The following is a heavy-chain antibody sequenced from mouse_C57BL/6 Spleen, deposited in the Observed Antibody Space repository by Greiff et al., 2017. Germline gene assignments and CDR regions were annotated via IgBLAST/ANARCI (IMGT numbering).Heavy chain of an antibody. J-gene: IGHJ4*01. CDR3: ARVYYYAMDY. CDR1: GYTFTSYW. V-gene: IGHV1-59*01. CDR2: IDPSDSYT. Sequence: QVQLQQSGAELVRPGTSVKLSCKASGYTFTSYWMHWVKQRPGQGLEWIGVIDPSDSYTNYNQKFKGKATLTVDTSSSTAYMQLSSLTSEDSAVYYCARVYYYAMDYRGQGTSVTVSS.